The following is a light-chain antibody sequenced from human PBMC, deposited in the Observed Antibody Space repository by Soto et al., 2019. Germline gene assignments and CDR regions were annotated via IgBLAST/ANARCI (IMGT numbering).Light chain of an antibody. V-gene: IGKV3-15*01. CDR1: QSVSSK. CDR2: AAS. Sequence: EIVMTQSPATLSVSTGERATLSCRASQSVSSKLAWYQQKPGQPPRLLIYAASTRATGIPVRFSGSGSGTEFTLSINSLQSEDFAVYYCQQYNNWPRTFGQGTKVDIK. CDR3: QQYNNWPRT. J-gene: IGKJ1*01.